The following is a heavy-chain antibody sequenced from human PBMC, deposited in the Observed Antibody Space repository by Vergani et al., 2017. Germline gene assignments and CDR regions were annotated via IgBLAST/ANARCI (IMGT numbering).Heavy chain of an antibody. CDR2: INHSGST. CDR3: ARVQELYDFWSGYRVRYYYYMDV. V-gene: IGHV4-34*01. J-gene: IGHJ6*03. CDR1: GGSFSGYY. D-gene: IGHD3-3*01. Sequence: QVQLQQWGAGLLKPSETLSLTCAVYGGSFSGYYWSRIRQPPGKGLEWIGEINHSGSTNYKPSLKSRVTISVDTSKNQFSLKLSSVTAADTAVYYCARVQELYDFWSGYRVRYYYYMDVWGKGTTVTVSS.